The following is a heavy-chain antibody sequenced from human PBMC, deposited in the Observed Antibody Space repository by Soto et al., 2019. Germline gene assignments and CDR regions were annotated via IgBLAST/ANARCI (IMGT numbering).Heavy chain of an antibody. J-gene: IGHJ4*02. CDR1: GYGFTTYG. CDR3: ARGRYGDY. D-gene: IGHD1-1*01. CDR2: ISAHNGNT. Sequence: QVHLVQSGAEVKKPGASVKVSCMGSGYGFTTYGITWVRQAPGQGLEWMAWISAHNGNTNYAQKLQGRVTVTRDTSTSTAYMELRSLSSDDTAVYYCARGRYGDYWGQGALVTVSS. V-gene: IGHV1-18*01.